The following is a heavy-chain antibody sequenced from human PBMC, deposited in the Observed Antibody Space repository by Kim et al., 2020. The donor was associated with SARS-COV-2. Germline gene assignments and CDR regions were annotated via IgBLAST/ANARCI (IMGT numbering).Heavy chain of an antibody. J-gene: IGHJ4*02. CDR3: AKDLTYYDSSGYSQYYFDY. D-gene: IGHD3-22*01. CDR1: GFTFSSYG. Sequence: GGSLRLSCAASGFTFSSYGMHWVRQAPGKGLEWVAVISYDGSNKYYADSVKGRFTISRDNSKNTLYLQMNSLRAEDTAVYYCAKDLTYYDSSGYSQYYFDYWGQGTLVTVSS. CDR2: ISYDGSNK. V-gene: IGHV3-30*18.